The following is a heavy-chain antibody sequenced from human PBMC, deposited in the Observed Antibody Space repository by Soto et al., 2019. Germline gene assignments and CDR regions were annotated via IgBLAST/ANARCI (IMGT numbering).Heavy chain of an antibody. D-gene: IGHD3-3*02. CDR3: ARDLSGFFQH. CDR2: TSYRSKWDH. J-gene: IGHJ1*01. V-gene: IGHV6-1*01. Sequence: SQTLSLTCAISGDSVSSNSAAWNWIRQSPSRGLEWLGRTSYRSKWDHDYAVSVKSRININADTSKNQFSLHLNSVTPDDTAVYYCARDLSGFFQHWGLGTLVTVSS. CDR1: GDSVSSNSAA.